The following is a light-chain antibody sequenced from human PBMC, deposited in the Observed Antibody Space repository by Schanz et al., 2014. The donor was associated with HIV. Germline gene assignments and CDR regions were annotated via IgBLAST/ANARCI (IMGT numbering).Light chain of an antibody. J-gene: IGLJ2*01. CDR2: DVS. CDR1: SSDVGGYNY. V-gene: IGLV2-14*03. CDR3: SSYTSSSTVV. Sequence: QSALTQSASVSGSPGQSITISCTGTSSDVGGYNYFSFSPPPPGKAPKLMIYDVSDRPSGVSNRFSGSKSGNTASLTISGLQAEDEADYYCSSYTSSSTVVFGGGTKLTVL.